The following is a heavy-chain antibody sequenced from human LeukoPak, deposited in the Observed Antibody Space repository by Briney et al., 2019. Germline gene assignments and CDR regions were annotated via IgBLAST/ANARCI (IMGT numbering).Heavy chain of an antibody. CDR3: AKDGYSSGGRSTFFDY. CDR2: INQDGSGK. V-gene: IGHV3-7*03. J-gene: IGHJ4*02. Sequence: LGGPLRLSCAASGFTFSSFWMSWVRQAPGEGLEWVANINQDGSGKYFVDSVKGRFTISRDNAKNSLYLQMNSLRAEDTALYYCAKDGYSSGGRSTFFDYWGQGTLVTVSS. CDR1: GFTFSSFW. D-gene: IGHD2-15*01.